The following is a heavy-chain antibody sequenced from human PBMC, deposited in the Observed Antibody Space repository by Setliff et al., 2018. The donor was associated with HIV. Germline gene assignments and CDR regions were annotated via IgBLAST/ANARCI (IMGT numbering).Heavy chain of an antibody. Sequence: PGESLKISCQGSGYNFVDYSIAWVRQVPWKGLEWMGIIYPVDSETRYSPSFQGQVTISADKSINTAYLQWTTLKASDSAMYYCARPRGNDYAGSGFDNWGQGALVTVSS. J-gene: IGHJ4*02. CDR2: IYPVDSET. D-gene: IGHD2-2*01. CDR1: GYNFVDYS. V-gene: IGHV5-51*01. CDR3: ARPRGNDYAGSGFDN.